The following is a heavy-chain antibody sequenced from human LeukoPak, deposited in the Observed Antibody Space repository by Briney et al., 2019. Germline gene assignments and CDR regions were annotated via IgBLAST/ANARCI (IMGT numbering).Heavy chain of an antibody. Sequence: GSLRLSCAASGFTVSSNYMSWVRQAPGKGLEWVSVIYSGGSTYYADSVKGRFTISRHNSRNTLYLQMNSLRAEDTAVYYCARDSGSYFDYWGQGTLVTVSS. CDR3: ARDSGSYFDY. D-gene: IGHD1-26*01. CDR1: GFTVSSNY. J-gene: IGHJ4*02. V-gene: IGHV3-53*04. CDR2: IYSGGST.